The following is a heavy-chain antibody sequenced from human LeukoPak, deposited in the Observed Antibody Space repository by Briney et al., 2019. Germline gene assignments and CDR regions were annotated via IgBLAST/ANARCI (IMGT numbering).Heavy chain of an antibody. Sequence: GASVKVSCKASGYTFTSYAMHWVRQAPGQRLEWMGWINAGNGNTKYSQEFQGRVTITRGTSASTAYMELSSLRSEDMAVYYCARGILWFGELPVPTYYFDYWGQGTLVTVSS. CDR3: ARGILWFGELPVPTYYFDY. D-gene: IGHD3-10*01. V-gene: IGHV1-3*03. J-gene: IGHJ4*02. CDR2: INAGNGNT. CDR1: GYTFTSYA.